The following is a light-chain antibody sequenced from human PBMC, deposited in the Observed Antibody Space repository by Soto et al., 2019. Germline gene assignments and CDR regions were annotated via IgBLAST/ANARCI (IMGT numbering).Light chain of an antibody. CDR2: GAS. CDR3: QQSNNWPGT. V-gene: IGKV3-15*01. Sequence: EIVMTQSPATLSVSPGERATLSCRASQSVSGTLAWYQQKPGQAPRLLIYGASTRVTGIPARFSGSGSGTEFTLTISSLQSEDFAVYYCQQSNNWPGTFGQGTKLEIK. CDR1: QSVSGT. J-gene: IGKJ2*02.